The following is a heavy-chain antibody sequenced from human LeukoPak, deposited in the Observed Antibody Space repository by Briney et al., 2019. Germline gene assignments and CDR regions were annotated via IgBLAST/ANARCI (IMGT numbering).Heavy chain of an antibody. CDR2: IKQDGSEK. D-gene: IGHD3-3*01. V-gene: IGHV3-7*01. J-gene: IGHJ4*02. Sequence: GGSLRLSCAASGFTFSSYWISWVRQAPGKGLEWVANIKQDGSEKYYVDSVKGRFTTSRDNAKNSLYLQMNSLRAEDTAVYYCARDRSYDFWSGYTFDYWGQGTLVTVSS. CDR3: ARDRSYDFWSGYTFDY. CDR1: GFTFSSYW.